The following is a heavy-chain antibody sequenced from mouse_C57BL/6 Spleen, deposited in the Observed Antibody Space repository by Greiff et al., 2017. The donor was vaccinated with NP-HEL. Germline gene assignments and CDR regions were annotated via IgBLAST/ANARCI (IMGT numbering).Heavy chain of an antibody. V-gene: IGHV5-6*01. Sequence: EVQRVESGGDLVKPGGSLKLSCAASGFTFSSYGMSWVPQTPDKRLEWVATISSGGSYTYYPDSVKGRFTISRDNAKNTLYLQMSSLKSEDTAMYYCARHGATVVATDYFDYWGQGTTLTVSS. D-gene: IGHD1-1*01. CDR3: ARHGATVVATDYFDY. CDR1: GFTFSSYG. CDR2: ISSGGSYT. J-gene: IGHJ2*01.